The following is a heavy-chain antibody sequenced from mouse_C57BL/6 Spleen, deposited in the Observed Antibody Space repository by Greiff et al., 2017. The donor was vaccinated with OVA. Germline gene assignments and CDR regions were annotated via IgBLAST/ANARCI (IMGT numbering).Heavy chain of an antibody. J-gene: IGHJ4*01. CDR3: ARETYYSNFYAMDY. CDR1: GYTFTDYY. CDR2: IYPGSGNT. V-gene: IGHV1-76*01. D-gene: IGHD2-5*01. Sequence: VKLVESGAELVRPGASVKLSCKASGYTFTDYYINWVKQRPGQGLEWIARIYPGSGNTYYNEKFKGKATLTAEKSSSTAYMQLISLTSEDSAVYFCARETYYSNFYAMDYWGQGTSVTVSS.